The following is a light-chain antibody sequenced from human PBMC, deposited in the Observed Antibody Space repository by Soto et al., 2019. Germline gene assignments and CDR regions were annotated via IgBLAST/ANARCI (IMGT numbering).Light chain of an antibody. CDR1: SSNIGSST. CDR2: SIN. V-gene: IGLV1-44*01. CDR3: AAWDDSLSGYV. J-gene: IGLJ1*01. Sequence: QPVLTQPPSASGTPGQRITISCSGSSSNIGSSTVNWYQQLPGSAPKLLIYSINQRPSGVPDRFSGSKSGTSASLAISGLQSEDEADYYCAAWDDSLSGYVFGTATKLTVL.